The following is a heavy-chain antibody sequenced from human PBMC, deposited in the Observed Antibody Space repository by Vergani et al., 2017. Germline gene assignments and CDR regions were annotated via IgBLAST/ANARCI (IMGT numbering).Heavy chain of an antibody. V-gene: IGHV4-39*01. CDR2: MFYSGTT. Sequence: QVQLHESGPGLVKPSQTLSLTCGVSDGSINSRSYYWAWIRQPPGKGLEWIGMMFYSGTTYYNPSLKSRVTIFLDTSKSQFSLKVTSVTAADTAVYFCARGKYNSGDYYYYYGLDVWGQGTTATVSS. CDR1: DGSINSRSYY. J-gene: IGHJ6*02. CDR3: ARGKYNSGDYYYYYGLDV. D-gene: IGHD3-22*01.